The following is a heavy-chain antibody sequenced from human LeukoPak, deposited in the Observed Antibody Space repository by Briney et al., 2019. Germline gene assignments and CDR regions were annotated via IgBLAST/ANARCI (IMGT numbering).Heavy chain of an antibody. CDR3: ARGTGTTAYFDY. V-gene: IGHV3-33*01. CDR1: GFTFRSYG. J-gene: IGHJ4*02. Sequence: GRSLRLSCAASGFTFRSYGMHWVRQAPGKGPEWVAVIWYDGSKKYYADSVKGRFTISRDNAKNSLNLQVNSLRAEDTAVYYCARGTGTTAYFDYWGQGTLVTVSS. CDR2: IWYDGSKK. D-gene: IGHD1-1*01.